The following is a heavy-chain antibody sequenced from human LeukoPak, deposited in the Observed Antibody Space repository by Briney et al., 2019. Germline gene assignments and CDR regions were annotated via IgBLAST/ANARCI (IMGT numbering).Heavy chain of an antibody. CDR3: ARLRGTAMVIIPGYYLDY. J-gene: IGHJ4*02. D-gene: IGHD5-18*01. V-gene: IGHV4-59*08. CDR2: IYYSGST. CDR1: GGSISSYY. Sequence: SETLSLTCTVSGGSISSYYWSWIRQPPGKGLEWIGYIYYSGSTNYNPSLKSRVTISVDTSKNQFSLKLSSVTAADTAVYYCARLRGTAMVIIPGYYLDYWGQGTLVTVSS.